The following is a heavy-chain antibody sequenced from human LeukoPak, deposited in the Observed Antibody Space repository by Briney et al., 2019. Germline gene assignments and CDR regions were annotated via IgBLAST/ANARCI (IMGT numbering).Heavy chain of an antibody. CDR3: AREPEYYYYDASGYYPGYFHQ. D-gene: IGHD3-22*01. J-gene: IGHJ1*01. V-gene: IGHV3-48*02. CDR1: GFTFSSYS. CDR2: ISSSGTTI. Sequence: GGSRRLSCAGAGFTFSSYSMSWGRQAPGKGLEWGSYISSSGTTIYYADSVKGRFTFASNNAETSLHLQLNRLRDEPTAVYYCAREPEYYYYDASGYYPGYFHQWGQGTLLSVSS.